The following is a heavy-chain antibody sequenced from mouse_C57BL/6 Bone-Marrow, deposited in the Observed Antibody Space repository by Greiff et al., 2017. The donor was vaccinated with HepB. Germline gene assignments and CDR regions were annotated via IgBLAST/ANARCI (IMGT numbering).Heavy chain of an antibody. Sequence: VQLQQSGPELVKPGDSVKISCKASGYSFTGYFMNWVMQSHGKSLEWIGRIIPYNGDTFYNQKFKGKATLTVDKSSSTAHMELRSLTSEDSAVYYCARSNGNYGYWYFDVWGTGTTVTVSS. J-gene: IGHJ1*03. D-gene: IGHD2-1*01. CDR1: GYSFTGYF. CDR3: ARSNGNYGYWYFDV. V-gene: IGHV1-20*01. CDR2: IIPYNGDT.